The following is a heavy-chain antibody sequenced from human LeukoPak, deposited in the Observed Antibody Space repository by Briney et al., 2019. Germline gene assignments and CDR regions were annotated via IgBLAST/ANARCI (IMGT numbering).Heavy chain of an antibody. V-gene: IGHV3-53*01. D-gene: IGHD2-21*02. CDR1: SFSITDKS. Sequence: GGSLRLSCSASSFSITDKSMTWVRQAPGKGLECVSIIYSGEATAYGDSVRGRFTISRDSGTNTLFLQMDNLRVDDTAVYYCARVVAAIALRDYHYVDVWGKGTTVTVSS. CDR2: IYSGEAT. J-gene: IGHJ6*03. CDR3: ARVVAAIALRDYHYVDV.